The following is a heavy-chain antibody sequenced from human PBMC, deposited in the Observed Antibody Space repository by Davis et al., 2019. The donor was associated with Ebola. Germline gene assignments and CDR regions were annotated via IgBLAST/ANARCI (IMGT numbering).Heavy chain of an antibody. D-gene: IGHD1-26*01. V-gene: IGHV3-21*01. CDR3: VRDWDGSGSFDY. CDR1: GFNITDYA. CDR2: ISSSSSYI. Sequence: PGGSLRLSCTASGFNITDYAMSWVRQAPGKGLEWVSSISSSSSYIYYADSVKGRFTISRDNAKSSLYLQMNSLRAEDTAVYYCVRDWDGSGSFDYWGQGTLATVSS. J-gene: IGHJ4*02.